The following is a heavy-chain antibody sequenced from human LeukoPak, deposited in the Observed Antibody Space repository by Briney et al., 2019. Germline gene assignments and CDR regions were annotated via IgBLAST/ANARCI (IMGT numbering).Heavy chain of an antibody. J-gene: IGHJ4*02. D-gene: IGHD4-17*01. Sequence: SVKVSCKASGGTFSSYAISWVRQAPGQGLEWMGGIIPIFGTANYAQKFQGRVTITADKSTSTAYMELSSLRSEDTAVYYCARASGGMTTVTTIDYWGQGTLVTVSS. V-gene: IGHV1-69*06. CDR3: ARASGGMTTVTTIDY. CDR1: GGTFSSYA. CDR2: IIPIFGTA.